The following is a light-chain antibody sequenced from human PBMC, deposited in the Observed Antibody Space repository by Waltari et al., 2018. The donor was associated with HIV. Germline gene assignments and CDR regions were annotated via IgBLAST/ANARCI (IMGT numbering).Light chain of an antibody. V-gene: IGKV2-28*01. Sequence: DIVMTQSPLSLPVTPGEPASISCRSSQSLLHSNGYTYLDWYLQKPGQSPQLLIYLGSNRASGVPDRVSGSGSGTDLTLKISRVEAEDVGVYYCMQALETPRTFGQGTKLDIK. CDR2: LGS. CDR3: MQALETPRT. J-gene: IGKJ2*02. CDR1: QSLLHSNGYTY.